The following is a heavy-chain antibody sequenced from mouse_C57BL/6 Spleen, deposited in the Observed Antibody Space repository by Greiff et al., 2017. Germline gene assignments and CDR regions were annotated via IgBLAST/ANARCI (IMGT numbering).Heavy chain of an antibody. Sequence: VQLQQSGPELVKPGASVKISCKASGYTFTDYYMNWVKQSHGKSLEWIGDINPNNGGTSYNQKFKGKATLTVDKSSSTAYMELRSLTSEDSAVYYCARKIYSNPFDYWGQGTTLTVSS. D-gene: IGHD2-5*01. CDR3: ARKIYSNPFDY. CDR1: GYTFTDYY. CDR2: INPNNGGT. J-gene: IGHJ2*01. V-gene: IGHV1-26*01.